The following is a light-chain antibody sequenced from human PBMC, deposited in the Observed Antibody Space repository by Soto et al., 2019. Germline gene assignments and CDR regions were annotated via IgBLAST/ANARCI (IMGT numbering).Light chain of an antibody. J-gene: IGLJ2*01. CDR1: SSNIGSNY. V-gene: IGLV1-47*01. Sequence: QSVLTQPPSASGTPGQRVTISCSGSSSNIGSNYVYWYQQLPGTAPKLLIYRNNQRPSGVPDRFSGSKSGTSASLAISGFRSEDEADYYCAAWDDSLSGLVFGGGTKLTVL. CDR2: RNN. CDR3: AAWDDSLSGLV.